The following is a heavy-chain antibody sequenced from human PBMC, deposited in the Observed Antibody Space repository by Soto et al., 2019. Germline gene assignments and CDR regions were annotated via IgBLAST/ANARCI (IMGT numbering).Heavy chain of an antibody. V-gene: IGHV1-18*04. Sequence: ASVKVSCKASGYTFTSYGISWVRQAPGQGLEWMGWISAYNGNTNYAQKLQGRVTMTTDTSTSTAYMELRSLRSDDTAVYYCARSNYYDFWSGYYNWFDPWGQGTLVTVS. CDR1: GYTFTSYG. J-gene: IGHJ5*02. CDR2: ISAYNGNT. CDR3: ARSNYYDFWSGYYNWFDP. D-gene: IGHD3-3*01.